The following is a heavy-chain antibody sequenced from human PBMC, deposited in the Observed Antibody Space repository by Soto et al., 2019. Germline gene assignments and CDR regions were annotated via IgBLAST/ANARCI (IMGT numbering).Heavy chain of an antibody. CDR1: GGSVSSGSYY. V-gene: IGHV4-61*01. D-gene: IGHD5-18*01. CDR3: ARAGWIQLWTYDC. CDR2: IYYSGST. Sequence: NPSETLSLTCTVSGGSVSSGSYYWSWIRQPPEKGLEWIGYIYYSGSTNYNPSLKSRVTISVDTSKNQFSLKLSSVTAADTAVYYCARAGWIQLWTYDCWGQGTLVTVSS. J-gene: IGHJ4*02.